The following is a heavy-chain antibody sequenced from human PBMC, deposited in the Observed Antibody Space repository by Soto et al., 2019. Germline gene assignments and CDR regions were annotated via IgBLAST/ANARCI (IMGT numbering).Heavy chain of an antibody. V-gene: IGHV3-23*01. J-gene: IGHJ4*02. Sequence: GRNLRICSATSEVTRGNSRMNWAPQPSGKGLEWVSAISGSGGSTYYADSVKGRFTISRDNSKNTLYLQMNSLRAEDTAVYYCAKAAGYSSGWYRYYFDYWGQGTLVTASS. CDR3: AKAAGYSSGWYRYYFDY. CDR1: EVTRGNSR. CDR2: ISGSGGST. D-gene: IGHD6-19*01.